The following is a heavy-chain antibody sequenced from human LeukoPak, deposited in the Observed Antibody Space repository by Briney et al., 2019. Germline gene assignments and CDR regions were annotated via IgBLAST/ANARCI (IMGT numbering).Heavy chain of an antibody. J-gene: IGHJ2*01. CDR2: IIGSGGST. CDR3: GAVTSLLTISRDNSKNTLYLQMNSLRAEDRAVYYCAKGPDIWCSSTSCHNPWYFDL. D-gene: IGHD3-9*01. Sequence: GGSLRLSCAASGFTFSSYAMSWVRQAPGKGLEWVSAIIGSGGSTYYAASVKGRFTVSIDDYKDHCDLQINSLRPEGTVIYYEGAVTSLLTISRDNSKNTLYLQMNSLRAEDRAVYYCAKGPDIWCSSTSCHNPWYFDLWGRGALVTVSS. V-gene: IGHV3-23*01. CDR1: GFTFSSYA.